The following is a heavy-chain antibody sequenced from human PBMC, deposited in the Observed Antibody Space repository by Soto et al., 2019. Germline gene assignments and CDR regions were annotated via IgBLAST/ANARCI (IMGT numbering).Heavy chain of an antibody. CDR3: ATLAPHYYFGMDV. J-gene: IGHJ6*02. Sequence: PSETLSLTCTVSGGSISSSSYYWGWIRQPPGKGLEWIGEINHSGSTNYNPSLKTRVTVSVDTSKNQFSMKLSSVTAADTAVYYCATLAPHYYFGMDVWGQGTTVTVSS. V-gene: IGHV4-39*07. CDR2: INHSGST. D-gene: IGHD3-16*01. CDR1: GGSISSSSYY.